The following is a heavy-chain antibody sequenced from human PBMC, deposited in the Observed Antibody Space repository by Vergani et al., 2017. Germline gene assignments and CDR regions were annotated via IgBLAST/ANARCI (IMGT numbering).Heavy chain of an antibody. CDR3: ARDRCSGGSCYSGGNWFDP. Sequence: QVQLQESGPGLVKPSETLSLTCTVSGGSISSYYWSWIRQPPGKGLEWIGYIYYSGSTNYNPSLKSRVTISVDTSKNQFSLKLSSVTAADTAVYYCARDRCSGGSCYSGGNWFDPWGQGTLVTVSS. J-gene: IGHJ5*02. V-gene: IGHV4-59*01. D-gene: IGHD2-15*01. CDR2: IYYSGST. CDR1: GGSISSYY.